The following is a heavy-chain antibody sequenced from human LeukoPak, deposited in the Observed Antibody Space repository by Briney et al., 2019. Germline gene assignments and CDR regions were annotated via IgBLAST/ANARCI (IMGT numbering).Heavy chain of an antibody. CDR2: IYHSGST. D-gene: IGHD4-17*01. CDR3: ARGHGDYDNWFDP. CDR1: GVSISSGGYS. J-gene: IGHJ5*02. V-gene: IGHV4-30-2*01. Sequence: SETLSLTCAVSGVSISSGGYSWSWIRQPPGKGLEWIGYIYHSGSTYYNPSLKSRVTISVDRSKNQFSLKLSSVTAADTAVYYCARGHGDYDNWFDPWGQGTLVTVSS.